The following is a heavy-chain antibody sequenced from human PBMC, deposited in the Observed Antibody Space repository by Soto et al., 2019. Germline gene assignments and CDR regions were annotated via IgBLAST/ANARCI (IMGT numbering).Heavy chain of an antibody. V-gene: IGHV3-30-3*01. J-gene: IGHJ6*02. D-gene: IGHD5-12*01. CDR2: ISYDGSNK. Sequence: GGSLRLSCAASGFTFSSYAMHWVRQAPGKGLEWVAVISYDGSNKYYADSVKGRFTISRDNSKNTLYLQMNSLRAEDTAVYYCARGRPETYSGYDFSHYYVMDVWGQGTTVTVSS. CDR3: ARGRPETYSGYDFSHYYVMDV. CDR1: GFTFSSYA.